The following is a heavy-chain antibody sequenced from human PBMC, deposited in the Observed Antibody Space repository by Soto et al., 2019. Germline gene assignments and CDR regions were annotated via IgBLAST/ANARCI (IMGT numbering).Heavy chain of an antibody. CDR2: ISSGSGYI. CDR3: ARAPAPYYFDY. CDR1: GFTFSSYS. Sequence: EVQLVESGGGLVKPGGSLRVSCAASGFTFSSYSMNWVRQAPGKGLEWVSSISSGSGYIYYADSVKGRFTISRDNAKNSLYLQMNSLRVEDTAVYFCARAPAPYYFDYWGQGTLVTVSS. V-gene: IGHV3-21*01. J-gene: IGHJ4*02.